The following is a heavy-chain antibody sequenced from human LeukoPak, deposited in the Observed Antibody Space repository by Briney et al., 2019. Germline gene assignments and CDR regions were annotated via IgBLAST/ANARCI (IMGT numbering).Heavy chain of an antibody. CDR3: ALDAGATNFDS. CDR2: FDPEDDDR. D-gene: IGHD1-1*01. Sequence: ASVKVSCKVSGYTLTELSMHWVRQAPGKGLEWMGGFDPEDDDRIYAQKFQGRATMTEDTSTDTAYMELSSLRSEDTAVYFCALDAGATNFDSWGQGTLVTVSS. J-gene: IGHJ4*02. V-gene: IGHV1-24*01. CDR1: GYTLTELS.